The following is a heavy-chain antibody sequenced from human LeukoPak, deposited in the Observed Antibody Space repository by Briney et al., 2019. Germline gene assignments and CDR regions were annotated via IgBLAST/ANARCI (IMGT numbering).Heavy chain of an antibody. V-gene: IGHV4-34*01. CDR2: INHSGST. CDR3: ARGLGVAGPRSLDY. J-gene: IGHJ4*02. CDR1: GGSFSGYY. D-gene: IGHD6-19*01. Sequence: SETLSLTCAVYGGSFSGYYWSWIRQPPGEGLEWIGEINHSGSTNYNPSLRSRVTISVDTSKNQFSLKLSSVTAADTAVYYCARGLGVAGPRSLDYWGQGTLVTVSS.